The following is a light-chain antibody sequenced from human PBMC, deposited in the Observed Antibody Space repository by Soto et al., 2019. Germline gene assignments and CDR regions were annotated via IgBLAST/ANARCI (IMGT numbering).Light chain of an antibody. CDR1: SSNIGNNY. V-gene: IGLV1-51*01. Sequence: QSVLTQPPSVSATPGQQVTISCSGSSSNIGNNYVSWYQQLPGTAPKLLIYDNYKRPSGIPDRFSGSKSGTSATLGITGLQTGDEADYYCATWDSSLSAVVVGGGTKVTVL. CDR2: DNY. CDR3: ATWDSSLSAVV. J-gene: IGLJ2*01.